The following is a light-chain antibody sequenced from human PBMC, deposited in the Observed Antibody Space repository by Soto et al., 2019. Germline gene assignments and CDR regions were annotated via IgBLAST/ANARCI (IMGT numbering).Light chain of an antibody. CDR3: QQRREWLRT. CDR2: DAS. J-gene: IGKJ1*01. Sequence: EIVLTQSPATLSLSPGERATLSCRASQSISSSLAWYQQKPGQAPRLLIYDASSRATGFPARFSGSGSGTDFTLTIGSVEPEDFAVYYCQQRREWLRTFGQGTKVDIK. CDR1: QSISSS. V-gene: IGKV3-11*01.